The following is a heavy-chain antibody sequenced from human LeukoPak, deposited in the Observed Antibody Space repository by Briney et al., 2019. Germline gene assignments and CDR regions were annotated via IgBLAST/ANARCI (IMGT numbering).Heavy chain of an antibody. CDR2: INPNSGGT. D-gene: IGHD3-9*01. V-gene: IGHV1-2*02. CDR1: GYTFTGYY. Sequence: ASVKVSCKASGYTFTGYYMHWVRQAPGQGLEWMGWINPNSGGTNYAQKFQGRVTMTRDTSISTAYMELSRLRSDDTAVYYCADLDVSRHNYYYMDVWGQGTTVTVSS. CDR3: ADLDVSRHNYYYMDV. J-gene: IGHJ6*03.